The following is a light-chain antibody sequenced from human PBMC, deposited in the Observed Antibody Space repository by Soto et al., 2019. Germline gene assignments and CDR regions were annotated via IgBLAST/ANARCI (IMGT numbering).Light chain of an antibody. CDR3: QQYNNWPPWT. CDR1: QSVSSSY. J-gene: IGKJ1*01. Sequence: EIVLTQSPGTLSLSPGERATLSCRASQSVSSSYLAWYQQKPGQAPRLLIYGASSRATGIPDRFSGSGSGKEFTLTISSLQSEDFAVYYCQQYNNWPPWTFGQGTKVDNK. V-gene: IGKV3-20*01. CDR2: GAS.